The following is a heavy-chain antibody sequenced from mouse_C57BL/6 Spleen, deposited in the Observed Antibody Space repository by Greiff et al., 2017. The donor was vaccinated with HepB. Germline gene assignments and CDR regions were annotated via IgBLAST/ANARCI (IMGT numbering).Heavy chain of an antibody. V-gene: IGHV6-3*01. Sequence: EVKLVESGGGLVQPGGSMKLSCVASGFTFSNYWMNWVRQSPEKGLEWVVQIRLKSDNYATHYAESVKGSFTISRDDSKSSVYLQMNNLRAEDTGSYYCTEDYYGSSNYWGQGTTLTVSS. D-gene: IGHD1-1*01. CDR2: IRLKSDNYAT. CDR1: GFTFSNYW. J-gene: IGHJ2*01. CDR3: TEDYYGSSNY.